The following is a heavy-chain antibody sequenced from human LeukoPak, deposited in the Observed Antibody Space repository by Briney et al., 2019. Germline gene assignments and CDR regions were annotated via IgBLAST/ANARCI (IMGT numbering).Heavy chain of an antibody. D-gene: IGHD1-1*01. CDR3: ARGDNWNEDFDY. CDR1: GGSVSRSSYY. J-gene: IGHJ4*02. CDR2: IYVSGNT. V-gene: IGHV4-39*07. Sequence: SETLSLTCAISGGSVSRSSYYWGWIRQPPGEGLEWIGSIYVSGNTYYNPSLKSRVTISVDTSKNQFSLKLSSVTAADTAVYFCARGDNWNEDFDYWGQGTLVTVSS.